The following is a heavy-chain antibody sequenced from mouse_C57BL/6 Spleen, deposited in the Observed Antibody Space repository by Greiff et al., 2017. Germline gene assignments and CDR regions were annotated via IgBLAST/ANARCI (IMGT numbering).Heavy chain of an antibody. CDR1: GFTFSDYY. CDR3: ARQGYGNYEFAY. V-gene: IGHV5-12*01. J-gene: IGHJ3*01. Sequence: EVQRVESGGGLVQPGGSLKLSCAASGFTFSDYYMYWVRQTPEKRLEWVAYISNGGGSTYYPDTVKGRFTISRDNAKNTLYLQMSRLKSEDTAMYYCARQGYGNYEFAYWGQGTLVTVSA. D-gene: IGHD2-1*01. CDR2: ISNGGGST.